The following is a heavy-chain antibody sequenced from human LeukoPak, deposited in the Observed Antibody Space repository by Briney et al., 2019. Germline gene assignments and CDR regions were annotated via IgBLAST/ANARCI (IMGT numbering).Heavy chain of an antibody. V-gene: IGHV3-7*01. CDR1: KFAFNSKW. Sequence: GETLRLSCAGPKFAFNSKWVGRGRQGLGKELEWVANIKQDGSEKYYVDSVKGRFTISRDNAKNSLYLQMNSLRAEDTAVYYCARDRITMVRGVNPPDYYYYDMDVWGQGTTVTVSS. CDR2: IKQDGSEK. J-gene: IGHJ6*02. CDR3: ARDRITMVRGVNPPDYYYYDMDV. D-gene: IGHD3-10*01.